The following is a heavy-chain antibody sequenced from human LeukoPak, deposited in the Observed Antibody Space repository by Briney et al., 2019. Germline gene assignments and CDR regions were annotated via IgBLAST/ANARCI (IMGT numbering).Heavy chain of an antibody. D-gene: IGHD3-22*01. CDR1: GFTFSSHG. V-gene: IGHV3-23*01. J-gene: IGHJ4*02. CDR2: ISPSGGIT. CDR3: ARDTNDDKVPGC. Sequence: GGSLRLSCAASGFTFSSHGMNWVRQAPGKGLEWVSGISPSGGITYYTDSVKGRFTISRDNSKHTVSLQMNSLRGEDTAVYYCARDTNDDKVPGCWGQGTLVTVSS.